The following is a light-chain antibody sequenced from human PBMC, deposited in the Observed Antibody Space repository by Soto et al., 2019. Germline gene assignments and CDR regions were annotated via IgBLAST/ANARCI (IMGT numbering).Light chain of an antibody. V-gene: IGKV3-20*01. J-gene: IGKJ2*01. CDR3: QQYGSSPPYT. Sequence: EIVLTQSPGTLYLSPGERATLSCRASQSVSSSYLAWYQQKPGQAPRLLIYGASSRATGIPDRFSGSGSGTEFTLTISRLEPEDFAVYYCQQYGSSPPYTFGQGTKLEIK. CDR2: GAS. CDR1: QSVSSSY.